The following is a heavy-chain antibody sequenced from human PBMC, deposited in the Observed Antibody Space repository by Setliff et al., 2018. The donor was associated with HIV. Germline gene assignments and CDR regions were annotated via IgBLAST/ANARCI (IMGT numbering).Heavy chain of an antibody. CDR1: GITFSSID. J-gene: IGHJ3*02. CDR2: SVPDGTRA. CDR3: AKGPLHGGFDI. Sequence: LRLSCAASGITFSSIDIHWVRQAPGRRPEWVAHSVPDGTRAYYSDSVKGRFTISRDNSKNTVYLQMSSLRPDDTAVYPCAKGPLHGGFDICGQGTMVTVSS. V-gene: IGHV3-30*02. D-gene: IGHD2-15*01.